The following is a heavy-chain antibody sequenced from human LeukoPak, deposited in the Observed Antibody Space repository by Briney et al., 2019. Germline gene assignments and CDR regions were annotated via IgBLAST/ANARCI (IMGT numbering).Heavy chain of an antibody. CDR1: GFTFSDYY. CDR2: ISSSGSTI. V-gene: IGHV3-11*04. Sequence: GGSLRLSSAASGFTFSDYYMSWIRQAPGKGLEWVSYISSSGSTIYYADSVKGRFTISRDNAKNSLHLQMNSLRAEDTAVYYCATYSSSWYARRYYYYYMDVWGKGTTVTVSS. J-gene: IGHJ6*03. CDR3: ATYSSSWYARRYYYYYMDV. D-gene: IGHD6-13*01.